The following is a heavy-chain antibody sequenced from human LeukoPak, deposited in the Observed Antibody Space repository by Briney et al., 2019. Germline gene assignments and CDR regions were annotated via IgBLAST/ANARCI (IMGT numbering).Heavy chain of an antibody. CDR3: VRATGY. CDR1: GVTLSTYV. J-gene: IGHJ4*02. V-gene: IGHV3-64D*06. CDR2: ISSNGDNT. Sequence: PGGSLRVSCAVSGVTLSTYVMRWVRQAPGKGLEYVSAISSNGDNTYYADSVKGRFTISRDNSKNTLYLQMSSLRADDTAVYYCVRATGYWGQGTLVTVSS.